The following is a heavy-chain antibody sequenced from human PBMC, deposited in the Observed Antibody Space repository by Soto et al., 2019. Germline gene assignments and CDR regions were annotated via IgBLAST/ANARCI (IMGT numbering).Heavy chain of an antibody. V-gene: IGHV1-3*01. CDR2: INAGNGNT. CDR3: ASVGRCDSDSRQFDY. Sequence: QVQLVQSGAEVKKPGASVKVSCKASGYTFTRYAVHWWRQAPGQRLEWIGWINAGNGNTNYSQKFQGRVPINRETSASTAYMELSSLRSEEAAVDYSASVGRCDSDSRQFDYWSQGTLGTFSS. CDR1: GYTFTRYA. D-gene: IGHD3-22*01. J-gene: IGHJ4*02.